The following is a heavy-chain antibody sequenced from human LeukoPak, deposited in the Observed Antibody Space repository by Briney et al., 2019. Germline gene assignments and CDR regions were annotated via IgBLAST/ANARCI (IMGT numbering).Heavy chain of an antibody. D-gene: IGHD5-18*01. CDR2: ISSGSSTI. V-gene: IGHV3-48*01. CDR3: ARDLNTAMVSNGMDV. Sequence: GGSLRLSRAASGFTFSSYSMNWVRQAPGKGLEWVSYISSGSSTIYYADSVKGRFTISRDNAKNSLYLQMNSLRAEDTAVYYCARDLNTAMVSNGMDVWGQGTTVTVSS. CDR1: GFTFSSYS. J-gene: IGHJ6*02.